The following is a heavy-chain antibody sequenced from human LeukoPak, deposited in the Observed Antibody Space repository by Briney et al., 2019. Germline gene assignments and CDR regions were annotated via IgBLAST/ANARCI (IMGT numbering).Heavy chain of an antibody. V-gene: IGHV3-30*04. D-gene: IGHD1-14*01. CDR1: GFTFSSYV. CDR3: AKPAKTDYADY. Sequence: GGSLRLSCAASGFTFSSYVMHWVRQAPGKGLEWVAIISYDGSNEYYADSVKGRFTISRDNSKNTLYLQMNSLRAADTALYYCAKPAKTDYADYWGQGTLVTVSS. J-gene: IGHJ4*02. CDR2: ISYDGSNE.